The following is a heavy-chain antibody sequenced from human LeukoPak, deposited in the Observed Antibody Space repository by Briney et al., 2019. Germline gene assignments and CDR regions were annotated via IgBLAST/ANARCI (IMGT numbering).Heavy chain of an antibody. CDR1: GFTFSSYA. D-gene: IGHD4-11*01. CDR2: ISYDGSNK. Sequence: GGSLRLSCAASGFTFSSYAMHWVRQAPGKGLEWVAVISYDGSNKYYADSVKGRFAISRDNSKNTLYLQMNSLRAEDTAVYYCARDAPRLQYYFDYWGQGTLVTVSS. V-gene: IGHV3-30*09. J-gene: IGHJ4*02. CDR3: ARDAPRLQYYFDY.